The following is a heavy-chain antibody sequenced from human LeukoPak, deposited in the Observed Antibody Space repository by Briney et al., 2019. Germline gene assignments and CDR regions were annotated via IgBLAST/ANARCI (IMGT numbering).Heavy chain of an antibody. CDR1: GYTFTSYD. Sequence: GASVKVSCKASGYTFTSYDINWVRQATGQGLEWMGWMNPNSGNTGYAQKFQGRVTITRNTSISAAYMELSSLRSEDTAVYYCARGGWDYSSSEHNWFDPWGQGTLVTVSS. V-gene: IGHV1-8*03. CDR3: ARGGWDYSSSEHNWFDP. J-gene: IGHJ5*02. D-gene: IGHD6-6*01. CDR2: MNPNSGNT.